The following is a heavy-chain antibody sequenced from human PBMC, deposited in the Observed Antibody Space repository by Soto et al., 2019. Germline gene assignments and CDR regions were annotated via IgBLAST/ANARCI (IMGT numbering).Heavy chain of an antibody. CDR3: AIVRLLAATIELYYYYGMDV. D-gene: IGHD3-3*01. CDR1: GYTFTSYY. V-gene: IGHV1-46*01. Sequence: ASVKVSCKASGYTFTSYYMHWVRQAPGQGLEWMGIINPSGGSTSYAQKFQGRVTMTRDTSTSTVYMELSSLRSEDTAVYYCAIVRLLAATIELYYYYGMDVWGQGNTVTVSS. J-gene: IGHJ6*02. CDR2: INPSGGST.